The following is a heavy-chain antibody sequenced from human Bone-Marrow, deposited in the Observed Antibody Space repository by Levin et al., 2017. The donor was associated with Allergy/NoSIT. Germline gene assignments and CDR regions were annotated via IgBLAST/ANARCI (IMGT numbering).Heavy chain of an antibody. CDR3: ARDSFGRPSGLLPN. Sequence: GESLKISCAASGITFNSYTFHWVRQAPGKGLEWVALISYDGTNKYYADSLKGRFTISRDYSNNTLYLQMNSLTPEDTALYYCARDSFGRPSGLLPNWGQGTLVIVSS. CDR1: GITFNSYT. CDR2: ISYDGTNK. D-gene: IGHD3-10*01. J-gene: IGHJ4*02. V-gene: IGHV3-30*04.